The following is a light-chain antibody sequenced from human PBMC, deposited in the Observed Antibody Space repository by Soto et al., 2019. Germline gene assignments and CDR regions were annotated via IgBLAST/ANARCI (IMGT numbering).Light chain of an antibody. V-gene: IGLV2-14*01. CDR2: EVS. J-gene: IGLJ1*01. CDR1: SSDVGNYNY. CDR3: SSYTSSSTLDYV. Sequence: LTQPASVSGSPGQSITISCTGSSSDVGNYNYVSWYQQYPGKAPKLMIYEVSNRPSGVSNRFSGSKSGNTASLTISGLQAEDEADYYCSSYTSSSTLDYVFGTGTKVTVL.